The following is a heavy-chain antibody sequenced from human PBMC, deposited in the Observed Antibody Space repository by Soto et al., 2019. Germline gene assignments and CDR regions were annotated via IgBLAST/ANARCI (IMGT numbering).Heavy chain of an antibody. V-gene: IGHV1-69*02. J-gene: IGHJ3*02. D-gene: IGHD2-2*01. CDR3: ARARLYSIVVVPAAQDAFDI. CDR2: IIPILGIA. Sequence: GASVKVSCKASGSTFSSYTISWVRQAPGQGLELMGRIIPILGIANYAQKFQGRVTITADKSTSTAYMELSSLRSEDTAVYYCARARLYSIVVVPAAQDAFDIWGQGTMVTVSS. CDR1: GSTFSSYT.